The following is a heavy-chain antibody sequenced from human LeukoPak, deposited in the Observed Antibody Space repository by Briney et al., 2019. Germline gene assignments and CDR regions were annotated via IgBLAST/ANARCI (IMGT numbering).Heavy chain of an antibody. CDR1: GYSISSSNW. V-gene: IGHV4-28*01. Sequence: SDTLSLTCAVSGYSISSSNWWVWIRQPPGKGLEWIGFIYYSGSTHYNPSLESRVTMSVDTSKNLFSLRLTSVTAVDTAVYYCARTDSSGYYFDHWGQGTLVTVSS. D-gene: IGHD3-22*01. CDR3: ARTDSSGYYFDH. J-gene: IGHJ4*02. CDR2: IYYSGST.